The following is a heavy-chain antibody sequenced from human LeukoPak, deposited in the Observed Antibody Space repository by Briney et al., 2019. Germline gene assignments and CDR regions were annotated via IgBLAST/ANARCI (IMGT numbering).Heavy chain of an antibody. J-gene: IGHJ3*02. V-gene: IGHV3-30*02. CDR1: GFTFSSYG. CDR2: IRYDGSNK. D-gene: IGHD6-13*01. Sequence: PGGSLRLSCAASGFTFSSYGMHWVRQAPGKGLEWVAFIRYDGSNKYYADSVKGRFTISRDNSKNTLYLQMNSLRAEDTAVYYCARVITAAGTAVGAFDIWGQGTMVTVSS. CDR3: ARVITAAGTAVGAFDI.